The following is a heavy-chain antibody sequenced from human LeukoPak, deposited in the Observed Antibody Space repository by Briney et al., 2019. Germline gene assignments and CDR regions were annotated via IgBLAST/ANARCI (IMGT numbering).Heavy chain of an antibody. CDR3: VRDDYYDSSGYTWVY. CDR2: IYTSGST. CDR1: GGSIRGYY. J-gene: IGHJ4*02. V-gene: IGHV4-4*07. Sequence: SETLSLTCTVSGGSIRGYYWSWIRQPAGRGLEWIGRIYTSGSTNYNPSLKSRVTMSVDTSKNQFSLKLSSVTAADTAVYYCVRDDYYDSSGYTWVYWGQGTLVTVSS. D-gene: IGHD3-22*01.